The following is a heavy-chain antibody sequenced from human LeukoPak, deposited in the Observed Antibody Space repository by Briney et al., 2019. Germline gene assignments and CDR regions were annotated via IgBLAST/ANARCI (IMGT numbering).Heavy chain of an antibody. CDR3: ARVTPSFAHNWFDP. J-gene: IGHJ5*02. CDR1: GGSISTYY. Sequence: SKTLSLTCTVSGGSISTYYWSWIRQPPEKGLEWIGDVYHSGGTNYNPSLKSRVTISVDTSKNQFSLRLTSVTAADTAVYYCARVTPSFAHNWFDPWGQGTLVTVSS. D-gene: IGHD3-10*01. V-gene: IGHV4-59*12. CDR2: VYHSGGT.